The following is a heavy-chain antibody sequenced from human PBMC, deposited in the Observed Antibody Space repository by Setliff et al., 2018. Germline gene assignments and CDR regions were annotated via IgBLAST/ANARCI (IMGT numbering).Heavy chain of an antibody. J-gene: IGHJ6*03. CDR3: ARGRHPPWSGYPYYYMDV. CDR1: GGTFSSYA. V-gene: IGHV1-69*06. D-gene: IGHD3-3*01. CDR2: IIPIFGTA. Sequence: RASVKVSCKASGGTFSSYAISWVRQAPGQGLEWMGRIIPIFGTANYAQKFQGRVTITADKSTSTAYMELSSLRSEDTAVYYCARGRHPPWSGYPYYYMDVWGKVTTVTVSS.